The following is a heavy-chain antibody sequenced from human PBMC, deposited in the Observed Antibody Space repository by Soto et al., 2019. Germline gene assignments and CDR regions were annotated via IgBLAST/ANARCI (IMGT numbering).Heavy chain of an antibody. CDR2: VYTVGTT. V-gene: IGHV4-4*07. CDR3: ARSPQTHSYAQFDS. CDR1: GGSLSNYY. Sequence: QVQLQQSGPRLVKPSETLSLTCTVSGGSLSNYYWSWIRQPPGKGLEWIGRVYTVGTTNYNPSLKTVVTMSIDTSKNQSSLRLTSVTSADTAVYYCARSPQTHSYAQFDSWGQGSLVTVSS. J-gene: IGHJ4*02. D-gene: IGHD3-16*01.